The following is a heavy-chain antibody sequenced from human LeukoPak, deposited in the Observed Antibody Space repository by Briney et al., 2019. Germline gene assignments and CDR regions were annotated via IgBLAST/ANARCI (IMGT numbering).Heavy chain of an antibody. Sequence: SVKVSCKASGGTFSSYTISWVRQPPGQGLEWMGRIIPILGIANYAQKFQGRVTITADKSTSTAYMELSSLRSEDTAVYYCARVELGYCSSTSCYTPYYFDYWGQGTLVTVSS. CDR1: GGTFSSYT. V-gene: IGHV1-69*02. CDR3: ARVELGYCSSTSCYTPYYFDY. CDR2: IIPILGIA. J-gene: IGHJ4*02. D-gene: IGHD2-2*02.